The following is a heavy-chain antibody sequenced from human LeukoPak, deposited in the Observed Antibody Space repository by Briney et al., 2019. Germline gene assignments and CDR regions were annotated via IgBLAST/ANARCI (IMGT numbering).Heavy chain of an antibody. CDR2: IYTSGST. CDR3: AGYCSSTSCYIRYYGMDV. V-gene: IGHV4-4*07. D-gene: IGHD2-2*02. CDR1: GGSISSYY. Sequence: SETLSLTCTVSGGSISSYYWSWIRQPAGKGLEWNGRIYTSGSTNYNPSLKSRVTMSVDTSKNQFSLKLSSVTAADTAVYYCAGYCSSTSCYIRYYGMDVWGQGTTVTVSS. J-gene: IGHJ6*02.